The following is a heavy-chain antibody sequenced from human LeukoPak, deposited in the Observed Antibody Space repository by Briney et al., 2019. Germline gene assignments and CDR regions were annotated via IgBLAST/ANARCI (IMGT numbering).Heavy chain of an antibody. CDR2: IKEDGSEK. J-gene: IGHJ4*02. V-gene: IGHV3-7*01. CDR1: GFTFSSYW. Sequence: GGSLRLSCVASGFTFSSYWMSWVRQAPGKGLEWVANIKEDGSEKYYVDSVKGRFTISRDNAKNSLYLQMNSLRAGDTAVYYCARTGPETFDYWGQGTLVTVSS. CDR3: ARTGPETFDY.